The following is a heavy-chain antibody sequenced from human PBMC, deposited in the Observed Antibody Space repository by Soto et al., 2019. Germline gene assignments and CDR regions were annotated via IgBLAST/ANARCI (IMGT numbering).Heavy chain of an antibody. CDR1: GYTFTSHG. CDR3: ARGVINDAFDI. J-gene: IGHJ3*02. D-gene: IGHD3-10*01. V-gene: IGHV1-18*01. CDR2: ISAYKGRT. Sequence: ASVKVSCKASGYTFTSHGITWGRQAPGQGLEWMGWISAYKGRTDYAQRVQGRVTMTTDTSTSTAYMELRSLRSDDTAVYYCARGVINDAFDIWGQGTMVTVSS.